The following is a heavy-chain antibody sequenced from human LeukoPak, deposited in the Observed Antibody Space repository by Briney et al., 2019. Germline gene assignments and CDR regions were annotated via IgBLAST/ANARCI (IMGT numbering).Heavy chain of an antibody. D-gene: IGHD3-3*01. J-gene: IGHJ6*03. CDR3: ARALEYYDFWSGYYSHYYYYMDV. CDR1: GGSFSGYY. CDR2: INHSGST. V-gene: IGHV4-34*01. Sequence: PSETLSLTCAVYGGSFSGYYWSWIRQPPGKGLEWIGEINHSGSTNYNPSLKSRVTISVDTSKNQFSLKLSSVTAADTAVYYCARALEYYDFWSGYYSHYYYYMDVWGKGTTVTVSS.